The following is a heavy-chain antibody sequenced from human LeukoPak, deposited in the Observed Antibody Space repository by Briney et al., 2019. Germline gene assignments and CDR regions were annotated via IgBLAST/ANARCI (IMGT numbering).Heavy chain of an antibody. D-gene: IGHD3-22*01. CDR2: IYYSGST. Sequence: PSETLSLTCAVSGGSISSYYWSWIRQPPGKGLEWIGYIYYSGSTNYNPSLKSRVTISVDTSKNQFSLKLSSVTAADTAVYYCARRAAYYYDSSGYTADWFDPWGQGTLVTVSS. CDR3: ARRAAYYYDSSGYTADWFDP. J-gene: IGHJ5*02. V-gene: IGHV4-59*08. CDR1: GGSISSYY.